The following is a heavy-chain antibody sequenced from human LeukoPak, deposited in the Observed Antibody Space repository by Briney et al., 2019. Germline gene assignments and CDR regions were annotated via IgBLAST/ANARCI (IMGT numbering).Heavy chain of an antibody. J-gene: IGHJ6*02. Sequence: PSETLSLTCTVSGVSISSYYWSWIRQPPGKGLEWIGSIYYSGSTNYNPSLKSRVTISIDTSKNHVSLKLNSVTAADAAEYFCAKGRWNGMDVWGRGTTVTVSS. CDR2: IYYSGST. V-gene: IGHV4-59*01. CDR3: AKGRWNGMDV. D-gene: IGHD4-23*01. CDR1: GVSISSYY.